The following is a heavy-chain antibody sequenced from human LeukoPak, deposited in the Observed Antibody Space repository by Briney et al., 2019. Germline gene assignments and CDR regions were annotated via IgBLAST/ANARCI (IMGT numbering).Heavy chain of an antibody. J-gene: IGHJ1*01. CDR1: GFSISSGYY. D-gene: IGHD1-26*01. CDR2: IYHTGGT. V-gene: IGHV4-38-2*02. CDR3: AREEGATQDAN. Sequence: SETLSLTCTVSGFSISSGYYWAGSRRPPGKGREWIGSIYHTGGTYYNPSLKSRVTISVDTSRNQFSLRLSSVTAADTAVYYCAREEGATQDANWGQGTLVLVS.